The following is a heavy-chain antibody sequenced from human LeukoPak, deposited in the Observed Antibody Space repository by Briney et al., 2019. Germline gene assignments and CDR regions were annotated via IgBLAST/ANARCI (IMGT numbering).Heavy chain of an antibody. D-gene: IGHD4/OR15-4a*01. CDR2: IYSDNT. Sequence: GGSLRLSCTVSGFTVSSNSMSWVRQAPGKGLEWVSFIYSDNTHHSNSVKGRFTISRDNSKNTLYLQMNSLRAEDTAVYYCARRAGAYSHPYDYWGQGTLVTVSS. CDR1: GFTVSSNS. CDR3: ARRAGAYSHPYDY. J-gene: IGHJ4*02. V-gene: IGHV3-53*01.